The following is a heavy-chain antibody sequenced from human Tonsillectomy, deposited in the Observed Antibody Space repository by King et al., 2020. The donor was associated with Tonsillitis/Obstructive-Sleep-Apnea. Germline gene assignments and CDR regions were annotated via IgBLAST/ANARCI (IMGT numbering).Heavy chain of an antibody. J-gene: IGHJ3*02. Sequence: VQLVESGGGLVQPGGSLRLSCAASGFTFSSYAMSRARQAPGKGLEWVSAISDSGGSTYYADSVKGRFTISRDNSKNTLYLQMNSLRAEDTAVYYCAKVETTWETFDIWGQGTMVTVSS. CDR1: GFTFSSYA. CDR2: ISDSGGST. V-gene: IGHV3-23*04. D-gene: IGHD2/OR15-2a*01. CDR3: AKVETTWETFDI.